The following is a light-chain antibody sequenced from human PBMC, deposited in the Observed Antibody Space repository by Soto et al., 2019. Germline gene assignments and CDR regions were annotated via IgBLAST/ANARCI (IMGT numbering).Light chain of an antibody. CDR3: QQDNNWPPLLT. CDR2: GAS. CDR1: QSVSSN. V-gene: IGKV3-15*01. J-gene: IGKJ4*02. Sequence: EIVMTQSPSTLSVSPGERSTLSCRASQSVSSNLAWYQQKPGQAPSLLIYGASTRATGTPARFSGSGSGTEFTLTISSLQSEDFAVYYCQQDNNWPPLLTFGGGTKVDIK.